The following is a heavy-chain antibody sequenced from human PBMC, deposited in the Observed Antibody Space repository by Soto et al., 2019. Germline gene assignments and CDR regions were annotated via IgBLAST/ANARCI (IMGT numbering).Heavy chain of an antibody. J-gene: IGHJ6*02. CDR3: ARDYSSSGGMDV. Sequence: GGSLRLSCAASGFTFSSYSMNWVRQAPGKGLEWVSSISSSSSYIYYADSVKGRFTISRDNAKNSLYLQMNSLGAEDTAVYYCARDYSSSGGMDVWGQGTTVTVSS. D-gene: IGHD6-6*01. CDR1: GFTFSSYS. V-gene: IGHV3-21*01. CDR2: ISSSSSYI.